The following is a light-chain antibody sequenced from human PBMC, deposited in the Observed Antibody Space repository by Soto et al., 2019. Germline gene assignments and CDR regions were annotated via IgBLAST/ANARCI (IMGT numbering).Light chain of an antibody. CDR1: QSVRSN. J-gene: IGKJ4*01. V-gene: IGKV3-15*01. CDR3: QQRANWPPLT. Sequence: EIVMTQSPATLSVSLGERVTLSCRASQSVRSNLAWYQQKPGQAPRLLIYGASTRATGVPASFSGRGSGTEFTLTISSLQSEDFAVYYCQQRANWPPLTFGGGTKVDIK. CDR2: GAS.